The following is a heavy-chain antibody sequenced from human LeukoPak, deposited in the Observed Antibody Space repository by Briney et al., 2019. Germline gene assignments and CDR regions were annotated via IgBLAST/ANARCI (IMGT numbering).Heavy chain of an antibody. Sequence: GGSLRLSCAASGFTFSSYAMSWVRQAPGKGLEWVANIKQDGSEKYYVDSVKGRFTISRDDAKNSLYLQMNSLRAEDTAVYHCARGYYYDSSGYFPPYYFDYWGQGTLVTVSS. CDR3: ARGYYYDSSGYFPPYYFDY. CDR1: GFTFSSYA. D-gene: IGHD3-22*01. V-gene: IGHV3-7*01. CDR2: IKQDGSEK. J-gene: IGHJ4*02.